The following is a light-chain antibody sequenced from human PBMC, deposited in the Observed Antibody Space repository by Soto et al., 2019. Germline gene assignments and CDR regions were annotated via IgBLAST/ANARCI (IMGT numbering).Light chain of an antibody. CDR1: QSISRT. Sequence: EIVLTQSPATLSVSPGEGLTLSCRASQSISRTLAWYQQRPGQAPRLLIYGASSRATGIPDRFSGSGSGTDFTLTISRLEPEDFAVYYCQQYGSSRWTFGQGTKVDIK. V-gene: IGKV3-20*01. J-gene: IGKJ1*01. CDR2: GAS. CDR3: QQYGSSRWT.